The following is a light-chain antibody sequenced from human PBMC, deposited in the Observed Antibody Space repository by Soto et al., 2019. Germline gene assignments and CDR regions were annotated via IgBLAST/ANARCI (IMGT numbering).Light chain of an antibody. CDR2: AAS. J-gene: IGKJ2*01. CDR3: QQSYSTLYT. Sequence: DIQMTQSPSSLSAAVGDRVTITCRASQSISSYLNWYQQKPGKAHKLLIYAASSLQSGVPSRFSGSGSGTDFTLTISSLQPEDFATYYCQQSYSTLYTFGQGTKLELK. CDR1: QSISSY. V-gene: IGKV1-39*01.